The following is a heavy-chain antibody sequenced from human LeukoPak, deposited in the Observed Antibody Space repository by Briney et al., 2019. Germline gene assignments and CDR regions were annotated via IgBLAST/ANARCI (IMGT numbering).Heavy chain of an antibody. V-gene: IGHV3-21*01. CDR3: ARVEVVTGLKEYFDL. CDR1: GFTFSSYS. J-gene: IGHJ2*01. D-gene: IGHD2-15*01. CDR2: ISSSSSYI. Sequence: PGGSLRLSCAASGFTFSSYSMNWVRQAPGKGLEWVSSISSSSSYIYYADSVKGRFTISRDNAKNSLYLQMNSLRAEDTAVYYCARVEVVTGLKEYFDLWGRGTLVTVSS.